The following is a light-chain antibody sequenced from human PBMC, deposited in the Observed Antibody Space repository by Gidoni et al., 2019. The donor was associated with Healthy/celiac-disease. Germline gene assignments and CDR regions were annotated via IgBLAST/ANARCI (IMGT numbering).Light chain of an antibody. CDR1: SLRSYY. V-gene: IGLV3-19*01. J-gene: IGLJ1*01. CDR3: NSRDSSGNHLYV. Sequence: SSELTQDPAVSVALGQTVRITCQGDSLRSYYASWYQQKPGQAPVRVIYGKNNRPSGIPDRFSGSSSGNTASLTIPGAQAEDEADYYCNSRDSSGNHLYVFGTGTKITVL. CDR2: GKN.